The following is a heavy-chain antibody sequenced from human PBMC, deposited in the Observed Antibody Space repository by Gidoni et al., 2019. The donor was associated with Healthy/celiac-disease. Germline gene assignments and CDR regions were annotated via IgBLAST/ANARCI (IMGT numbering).Heavy chain of an antibody. CDR2: IKQDGSEK. J-gene: IGHJ6*02. V-gene: IGHV3-7*01. D-gene: IGHD6-13*01. Sequence: EVQLVESGGALVQPGGSLRLSCAASGFTFSSNWMSWVRQAPGKGLEWVANIKQDGSEKYYVDSVKGRFTISRDNAKNSLYLQMNSLRAEDTAVYYCARDWVAAAGTGRLVYGMDVWGQGTTVTVSS. CDR1: GFTFSSNW. CDR3: ARDWVAAAGTGRLVYGMDV.